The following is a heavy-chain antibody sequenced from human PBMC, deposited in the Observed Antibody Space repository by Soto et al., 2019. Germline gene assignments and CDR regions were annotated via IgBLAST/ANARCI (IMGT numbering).Heavy chain of an antibody. CDR1: GFTFGDWR. D-gene: IGHD1-26*01. CDR3: ARVRQSYRGAFDI. Sequence: GGSLRLSCAASGFTFGDWRMSWVRQAPGKGLEWVANIKQDGSEKDYVDSVKGRFTISRDNAKNSLYLQMNSLRAEDTAVYYCARVRQSYRGAFDIWGQGTMVTV. J-gene: IGHJ3*02. V-gene: IGHV3-7*05. CDR2: IKQDGSEK.